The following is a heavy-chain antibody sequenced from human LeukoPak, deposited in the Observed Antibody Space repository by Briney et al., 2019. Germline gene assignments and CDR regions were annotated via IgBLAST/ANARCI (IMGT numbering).Heavy chain of an antibody. CDR3: ARTHAGSSGWNKDYYMDV. J-gene: IGHJ6*03. V-gene: IGHV4-39*02. Sequence: SETLSLTCTVSGASISSSSSYWGWIRQPPGKGLEWIGSIYYSRSTYYNPSLKSRVTISVDTSTNHFSLKLTSVTATDTAVYYCARTHAGSSGWNKDYYMDVWGKGTTVTVSS. D-gene: IGHD6-19*01. CDR2: IYYSRST. CDR1: GASISSSSSY.